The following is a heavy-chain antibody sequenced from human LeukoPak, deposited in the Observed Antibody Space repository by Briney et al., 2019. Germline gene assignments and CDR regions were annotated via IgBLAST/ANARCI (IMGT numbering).Heavy chain of an antibody. J-gene: IGHJ6*02. CDR1: GDSISRYY. CDR2: IHYSGST. Sequence: PSETLSLTCTVSGDSISRYYWSWIRQPPGKGLEWIGYIHYSGSTNNNPSLKSRLTISIDTSKNQFSLKLCSVTAADTAVYYCARNYASGNYFDFYYYDMDVWGQGTTVTVSS. CDR3: ARNYASGNYFDFYYYDMDV. D-gene: IGHD3-10*01. V-gene: IGHV4-59*01.